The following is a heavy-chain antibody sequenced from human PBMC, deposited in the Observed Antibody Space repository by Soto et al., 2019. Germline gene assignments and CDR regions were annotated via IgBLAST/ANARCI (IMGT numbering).Heavy chain of an antibody. Sequence: SVKLSCKASGGTFSSYAISWVRQVPGQGLEWMGGIIPIFGTANYAQKFQGRVTITADESTSTAYMELSSLRSEDTAVYYCAIDREGATVYYDYGSDGWGQGTTVPVS. J-gene: IGHJ6*02. V-gene: IGHV1-69*13. CDR2: IIPIFGTA. CDR1: GGTFSSYA. D-gene: IGHD1-26*01. CDR3: AIDREGATVYYDYGSDG.